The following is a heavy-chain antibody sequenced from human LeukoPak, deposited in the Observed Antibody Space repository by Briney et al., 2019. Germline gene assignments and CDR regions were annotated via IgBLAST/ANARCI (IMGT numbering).Heavy chain of an antibody. V-gene: IGHV3-30*16. CDR3: ARDGCSRTSCYTFRYFDL. CDR2: ISYDGSNK. CDR1: GFTFSSYA. J-gene: IGHJ2*01. Sequence: PGRSLRLSCAASGFTFSSYAMHWVRQAPGKGLEWVAVISYDGSNKYYADSVKGRFTISRDNSKNTLYLQMNSLRAEDTAVYYCARDGCSRTSCYTFRYFDLWGRGTLVTVSS. D-gene: IGHD2-2*02.